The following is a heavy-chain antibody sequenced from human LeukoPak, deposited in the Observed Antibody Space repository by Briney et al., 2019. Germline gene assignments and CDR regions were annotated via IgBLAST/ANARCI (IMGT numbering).Heavy chain of an antibody. CDR1: GFTFTKAY. CDR3: TTGWLDY. J-gene: IGHJ4*02. Sequence: GGSLRLSCAASGFTFTKAYMSWVRQAPGKGLEWVGRIKSRVDGGTADFAAPVKGRFTMSRDDSENILYLQLNSLKNEDTAVYYCTTGWLDYWGQGSLVTVSS. V-gene: IGHV3-15*01. D-gene: IGHD2-15*01. CDR2: IKSRVDGGTA.